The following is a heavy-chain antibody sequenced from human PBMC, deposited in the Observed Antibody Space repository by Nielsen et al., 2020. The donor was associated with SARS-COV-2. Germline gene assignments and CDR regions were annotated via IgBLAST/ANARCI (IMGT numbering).Heavy chain of an antibody. J-gene: IGHJ4*02. CDR2: ISYSGST. Sequence: SETLSLTCAVYGGSFSGYYWSWIRQPPGKGLEWIGNISYSGSTYYNPSLKSRVTISVDTSKNQFSLKLSSVTAADTAIYYCARTHDYSNYDYWGQGTLVTVSS. CDR1: GGSFSGYY. V-gene: IGHV4-34*01. CDR3: ARTHDYSNYDY. D-gene: IGHD4-11*01.